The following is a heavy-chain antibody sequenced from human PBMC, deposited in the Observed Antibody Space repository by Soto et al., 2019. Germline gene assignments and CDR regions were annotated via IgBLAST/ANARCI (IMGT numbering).Heavy chain of an antibody. J-gene: IGHJ4*02. CDR3: ARDSYGGDY. V-gene: IGHV3-23*01. D-gene: IGHD4-17*01. Sequence: ESGGGLVPPGGSLRLSCAASGFTFSSYGMNWVRQAPGKGLEWVSAISGSGGSTYYADFVKGRFTISRDISKNTLYLQMNSLRAEDTAIYYCARDSYGGDYWGQGTLVIVSS. CDR2: ISGSGGST. CDR1: GFTFSSYG.